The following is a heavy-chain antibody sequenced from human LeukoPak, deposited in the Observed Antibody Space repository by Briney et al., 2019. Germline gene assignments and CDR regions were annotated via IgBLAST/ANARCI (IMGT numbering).Heavy chain of an antibody. J-gene: IGHJ4*02. V-gene: IGHV3-48*04. CDR3: ARGYCSGSSCYSGFYFDY. CDR2: ISGSSSTI. Sequence: PGGSLRLSCAASEFTFSSYSMNWVRQAPGKGLEWVSYISGSSSTIYYADSVKGRFTLSRDNAKNSLYLQMNSLRAEDTAVYYCARGYCSGSSCYSGFYFDYWGQGALVTVSS. CDR1: EFTFSSYS. D-gene: IGHD2-15*01.